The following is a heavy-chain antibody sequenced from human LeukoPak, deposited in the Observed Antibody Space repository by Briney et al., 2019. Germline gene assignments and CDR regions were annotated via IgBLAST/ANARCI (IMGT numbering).Heavy chain of an antibody. CDR2: IKHDGSEN. Sequence: VQPGGSLTLSWAASGLTLSGQWMNWVRQAPGQGLEWVANIKHDGSENYYVDSVKGRFTISRDNAKNSLYLQMNSLRAEDTALYYCARALGGDYDYWGQGTLVTVSS. CDR1: GLTLSGQW. J-gene: IGHJ4*02. V-gene: IGHV3-7*03. CDR3: ARALGGDYDY. D-gene: IGHD2-21*01.